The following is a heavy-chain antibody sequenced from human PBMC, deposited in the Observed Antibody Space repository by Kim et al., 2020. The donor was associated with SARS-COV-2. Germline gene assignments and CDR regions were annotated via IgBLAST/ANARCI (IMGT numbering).Heavy chain of an antibody. CDR3: ARNSFTSSWYYFDY. J-gene: IGHJ4*02. D-gene: IGHD6-13*01. Sequence: NPSSKSRVTISVDTSKNQFSLELRSVTAADTAMYYCARNSFTSSWYYFDYWGQGTLVTVSS. V-gene: IGHV4-59*01.